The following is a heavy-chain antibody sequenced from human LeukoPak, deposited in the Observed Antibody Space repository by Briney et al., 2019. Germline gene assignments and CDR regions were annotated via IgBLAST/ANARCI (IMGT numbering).Heavy chain of an antibody. CDR3: ARADYDILTGSFGDAFDI. Sequence: PSETLSLTCAVYGGSFSGYYWSWIRQPPGKGLEWIGEINHSGSTNYNPSLKSRVTISVDTSKNQFSLKLSSVTAADTAVYYCARADYDILTGSFGDAFDIWGQGTMVTVSS. CDR1: GGSFSGYY. J-gene: IGHJ3*02. V-gene: IGHV4-34*01. D-gene: IGHD3-9*01. CDR2: INHSGST.